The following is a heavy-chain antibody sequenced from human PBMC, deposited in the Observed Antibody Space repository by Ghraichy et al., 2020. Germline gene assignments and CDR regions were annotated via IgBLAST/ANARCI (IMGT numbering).Heavy chain of an antibody. D-gene: IGHD2-15*01. Sequence: SETLSLTCTVSGDSISSYYWSWIWQSAGKGLEWIGRIYTSGSTIYNPSLESRITMSVDTSKNQFSLKLSSVTAADTAVYYCARDGHDCSGGNCYSDGFDYWGQGTLVTVSS. CDR3: ARDGHDCSGGNCYSDGFDY. V-gene: IGHV4-4*07. J-gene: IGHJ4*02. CDR1: GDSISSYY. CDR2: IYTSGST.